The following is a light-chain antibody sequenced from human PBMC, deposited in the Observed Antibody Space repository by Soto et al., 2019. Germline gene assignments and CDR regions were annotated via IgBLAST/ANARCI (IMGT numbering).Light chain of an antibody. J-gene: IGKJ4*01. V-gene: IGKV1-12*01. Sequence: DIQMTQSPSSVSASVGDRVTITCRASQGISSWLARYQQKPGKAPKLLIYAASSLQSGVPSTFSGSGPGTDFTLPISSLQPEDFATYYCQQANSFPLTFGGGTKVEIK. CDR1: QGISSW. CDR3: QQANSFPLT. CDR2: AAS.